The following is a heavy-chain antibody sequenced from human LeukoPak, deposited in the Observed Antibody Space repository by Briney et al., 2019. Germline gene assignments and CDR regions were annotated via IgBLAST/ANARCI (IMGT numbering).Heavy chain of an antibody. Sequence: GESLRLSCAASGLTFSSYWMHWVRQAPGKGLVWVSRINSDGSSTSYADSVKGRFTISRDNAKNTLYLQMNSLRAEDTAVYYCARANYYGSGRAAFDIWGQGTMVTVSS. D-gene: IGHD3-10*01. V-gene: IGHV3-74*01. J-gene: IGHJ3*02. CDR1: GLTFSSYW. CDR3: ARANYYGSGRAAFDI. CDR2: INSDGSST.